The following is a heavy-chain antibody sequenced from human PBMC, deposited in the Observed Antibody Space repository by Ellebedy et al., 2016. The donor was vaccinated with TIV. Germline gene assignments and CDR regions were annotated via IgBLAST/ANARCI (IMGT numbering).Heavy chain of an antibody. Sequence: SETLSLTCTVSGGSISSTHWWSWVRQPPTEGLEWIGEVYHSGSTNYNPSLKSRVTISVDKSKNQISLNLKSVTAADTAVYYCAGQPPVSTSLQQDDFWGQGTLVTVSS. V-gene: IGHV4-4*02. CDR3: AGQPPVSTSLQQDDF. CDR1: GGSISSTHW. J-gene: IGHJ4*02. D-gene: IGHD3/OR15-3a*01. CDR2: VYHSGST.